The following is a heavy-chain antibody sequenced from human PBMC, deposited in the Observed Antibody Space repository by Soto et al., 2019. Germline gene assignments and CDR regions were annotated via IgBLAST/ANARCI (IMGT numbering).Heavy chain of an antibody. V-gene: IGHV1-69*12. CDR2: IIPIFGAA. Sequence: QVQLVQSGAEVKKPGSSVKVSCKASGGTFSSFAINWVRQAPGQGLEWMGGIIPIFGAADYAQKCQGRVTITADEATSAAYMERSSLRSEDTAVYDCASPILPTPGYYYGMDVWGQGTTVTVSS. J-gene: IGHJ6*02. CDR3: ASPILPTPGYYYGMDV. D-gene: IGHD2-21*01. CDR1: GGTFSSFA.